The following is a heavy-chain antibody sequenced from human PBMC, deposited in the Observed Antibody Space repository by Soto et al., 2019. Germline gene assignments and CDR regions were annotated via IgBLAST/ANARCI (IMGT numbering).Heavy chain of an antibody. V-gene: IGHV4-4*07. CDR1: GGAIRSNY. D-gene: IGHD1-26*01. Sequence: PSEILSLTCNVSGGAIRSNYWSWIRQPAGKALEWIGRIYTSGTTNYNPSLKSRATMLIDTSKNQFSLILSSVTAADTGVYYCAREGASGFGMDVWGQGTTVTVSS. J-gene: IGHJ6*02. CDR3: AREGASGFGMDV. CDR2: IYTSGTT.